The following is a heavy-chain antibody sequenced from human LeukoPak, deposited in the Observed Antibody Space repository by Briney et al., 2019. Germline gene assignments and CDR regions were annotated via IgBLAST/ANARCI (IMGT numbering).Heavy chain of an antibody. J-gene: IGHJ4*02. V-gene: IGHV3-48*04. D-gene: IGHD3-10*01. CDR1: GFTFSSYS. CDR2: ISTTSTTI. Sequence: GGSLRLSCAASGFTFSSYSMNWVRQAPGKGLEWVSYISTTSTTIYYVDSVKGRFTVSRDNATQSLYLQMNSLRGDDTAVYYCARERGVIDYWGQGTLVTVSS. CDR3: ARERGVIDY.